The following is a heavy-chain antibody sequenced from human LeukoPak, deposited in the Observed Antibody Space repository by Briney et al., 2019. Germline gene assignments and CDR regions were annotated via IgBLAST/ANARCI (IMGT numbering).Heavy chain of an antibody. CDR1: GGSISSHY. Sequence: KSSETLSLTCTVSGGSISSHYWSWNRQPPGKGLEWIGYIYYSGSTNYNPSLKSRVTISVDTSKNQFSLKLSSVTAADTAVYYCARVYGSGWYDYWGQGTLVTASS. D-gene: IGHD6-19*01. CDR2: IYYSGST. J-gene: IGHJ4*02. CDR3: ARVYGSGWYDY. V-gene: IGHV4-59*11.